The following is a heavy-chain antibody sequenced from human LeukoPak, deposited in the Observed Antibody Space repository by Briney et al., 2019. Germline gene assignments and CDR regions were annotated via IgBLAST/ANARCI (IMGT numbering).Heavy chain of an antibody. CDR2: INPSGGST. D-gene: IGHD3-3*01. CDR1: GYTFTSYY. J-gene: IGHJ6*03. CDR3: ARGYSGWSGYYPYGRHERYYYYMDV. V-gene: IGHV1-46*01. Sequence: AASVKVSCKASGYTFTSYYMHWVRQAPGQGLEWMGIINPSGGSTSYAQKFQGRVTVTRDMSTSTVYMELISLRSEDTAVYYCARGYSGWSGYYPYGRHERYYYYMDVWGKGTTVTVSS.